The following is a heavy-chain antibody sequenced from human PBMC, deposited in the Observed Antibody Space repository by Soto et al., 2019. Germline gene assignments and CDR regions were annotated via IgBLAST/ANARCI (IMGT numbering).Heavy chain of an antibody. V-gene: IGHV4-59*08. CDR1: GGSITSYY. Sequence: SETLSLTCTFSGGSITSYYWSWIRQPPGKGLEWIGYIYYSGTTNYNPSLKSRLTISVDPSKKQLSLKLSSVTAADTAGYCCGRHARCQKHWLGSWGQGTLVTVSS. CDR2: IYYSGTT. CDR3: GRHARCQKHWLGS. J-gene: IGHJ5*01. D-gene: IGHD6-6*01.